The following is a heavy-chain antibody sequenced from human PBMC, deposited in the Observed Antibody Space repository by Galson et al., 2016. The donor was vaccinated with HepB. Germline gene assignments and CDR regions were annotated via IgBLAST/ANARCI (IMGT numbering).Heavy chain of an antibody. D-gene: IGHD3-16*01. Sequence: SLRLSCAASGFNFMNYSMNWVRQAPGKGLEWVSSISSRSTKKYYADSVKGRFTISRNNAKNSMYLQMTGLRAEDTAVYYCARDPEVLTDAFDMWGQGTMVTVSA. V-gene: IGHV3-21*01. CDR2: ISSRSTKK. J-gene: IGHJ3*02. CDR1: GFNFMNYS. CDR3: ARDPEVLTDAFDM.